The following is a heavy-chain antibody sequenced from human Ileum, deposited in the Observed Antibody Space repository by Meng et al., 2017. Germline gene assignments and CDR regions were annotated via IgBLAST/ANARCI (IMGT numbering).Heavy chain of an antibody. CDR3: ASARYDN. CDR1: GGSFSGYY. CDR2: IHHSGST. V-gene: IGHV4-34*01. Sequence: QVQLQQWGAGLLKPSETLSLTCAVYGGSFSGYYWTWIRQAPGKGLEWIGEIHHSGSTNYNPSLKSRGTMSIDTSKIQFSLELSSVTAADAAVYYCASARYDNWGQGTLVTVSS. J-gene: IGHJ4*02.